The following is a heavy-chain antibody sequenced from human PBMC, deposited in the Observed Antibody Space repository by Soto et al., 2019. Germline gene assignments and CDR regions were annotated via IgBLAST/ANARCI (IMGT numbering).Heavy chain of an antibody. V-gene: IGHV1-18*01. CDR3: ARDLRASGSDWAVGGYYYYYGMDV. CDR1: GYTFTSYG. Sequence: QVQLVQSGAEVKKPGASVKVSCKASGYTFTSYGISWVRQAPGQGLEWMGWISAYNGNTNHAQKLQGRVTMTTDTSTSKAYMELRSLRSDGTAVYYCARDLRASGSDWAVGGYYYYYGMDVWGQGTTVAVS. D-gene: IGHD1-26*01. CDR2: ISAYNGNT. J-gene: IGHJ6*02.